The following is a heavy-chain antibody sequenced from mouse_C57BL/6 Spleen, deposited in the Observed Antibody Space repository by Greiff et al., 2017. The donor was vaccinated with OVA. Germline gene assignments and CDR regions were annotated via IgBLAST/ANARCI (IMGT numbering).Heavy chain of an antibody. D-gene: IGHD1-1*01. V-gene: IGHV1-15*01. CDR3: TRSGAVVAPDY. CDR2: IDPETGGT. CDR1: GYTFTDYE. J-gene: IGHJ2*01. Sequence: VQLQQSGAELVRPGDSVTLSCKASGYTFTDYEMHWVKQTPVHGLEWIGAIDPETGGTAYNQKFKGKAILTADKSSSTAYMELRSLTSEDSAVYYCTRSGAVVAPDYWGQGTTLTVSS.